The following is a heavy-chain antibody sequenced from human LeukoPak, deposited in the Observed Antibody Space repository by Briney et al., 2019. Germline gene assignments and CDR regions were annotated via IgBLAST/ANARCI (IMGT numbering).Heavy chain of an antibody. V-gene: IGHV4-34*01. D-gene: IGHD3-10*01. Sequence: SQTLSLTCTVSAGSISSYYWSWIRQPPGKGLEWIGEINHIGSTNYNPSLKSRVTISVDTSKNQFSLKLSSVTAADTAVYYCARGRLLWFGELFSLVQDYYYYMDVWGKGTTVTVSS. CDR3: ARGRLLWFGELFSLVQDYYYYMDV. J-gene: IGHJ6*03. CDR2: INHIGST. CDR1: AGSISSYY.